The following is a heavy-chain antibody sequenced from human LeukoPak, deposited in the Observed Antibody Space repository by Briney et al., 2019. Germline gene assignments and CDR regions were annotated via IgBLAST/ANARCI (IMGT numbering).Heavy chain of an antibody. Sequence: SETLSLTCAVYGGSFSGYYWSWIRQPPGKGLEWIGEINHSGSTNYNPSLKSRVTISVDTSKNRFSLKLSSVTAADTAVYYCARGADYYFDYWGQGTLVTVSS. D-gene: IGHD3/OR15-3a*01. CDR2: INHSGST. CDR3: ARGADYYFDY. CDR1: GGSFSGYY. V-gene: IGHV4-34*01. J-gene: IGHJ4*02.